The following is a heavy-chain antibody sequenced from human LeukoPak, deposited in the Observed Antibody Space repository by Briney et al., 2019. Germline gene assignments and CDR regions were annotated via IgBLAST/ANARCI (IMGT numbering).Heavy chain of an antibody. Sequence: GGSLRLSCAASGFTFSGYAMSWVRQAPGKGVEWVSGLSGSGGYAYYADSVKGRFTISRDNSKNRLYLQMNSLRAEDTAIYYCAKDLRGYYDLEAFFDYWGQGTLVTVSS. CDR3: AKDLRGYYDLEAFFDY. J-gene: IGHJ4*02. V-gene: IGHV3-23*01. D-gene: IGHD3-3*01. CDR1: GFTFSGYA. CDR2: LSGSGGYA.